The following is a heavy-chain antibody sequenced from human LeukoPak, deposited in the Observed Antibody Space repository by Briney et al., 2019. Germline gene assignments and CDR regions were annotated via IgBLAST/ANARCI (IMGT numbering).Heavy chain of an antibody. V-gene: IGHV1-24*01. D-gene: IGHD3-10*01. Sequence: ASVKVSCKVSGYTLTELSMHWVRQAPGKGLEWMGGFDPEDGETIYAQTFQGRVTMTEDTATDTAFMEMNSLRSEDTAIYYCATSRNLFGELYNGVDVWGQGTTVTVSS. CDR2: FDPEDGET. J-gene: IGHJ6*02. CDR1: GYTLTELS. CDR3: ATSRNLFGELYNGVDV.